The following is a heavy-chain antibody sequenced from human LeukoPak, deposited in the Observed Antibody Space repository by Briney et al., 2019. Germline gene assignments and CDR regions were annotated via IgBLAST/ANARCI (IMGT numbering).Heavy chain of an antibody. CDR2: IYSGGST. V-gene: IGHV3-53*01. CDR1: GFTVSSNY. D-gene: IGHD4-17*01. J-gene: IGHJ4*02. CDR3: ARDRHGDFGSFDY. Sequence: GGSLRLSCAASGFTVSSNYMSWVRQAPGKGLEWVSVIYSGGSTYYADSVKGRFTISRDNSKNTLYLQMNSLRAEDTAVYYCARDRHGDFGSFDYWGQGTLVTVSS.